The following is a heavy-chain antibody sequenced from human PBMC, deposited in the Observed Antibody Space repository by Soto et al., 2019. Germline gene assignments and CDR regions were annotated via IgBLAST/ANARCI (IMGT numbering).Heavy chain of an antibody. CDR1: GGSFSGYY. Sequence: PSETLSLTCAVYGGSFSGYYWSWIRQPPGKGLEWIGEINHSGSTNYNPSLKSRVTISVDTSKNQFSLKLSSVTAADTAVYYCARGSWISMVRGVIRRRYFDYWRQGTLVTVSS. D-gene: IGHD3-10*01. CDR3: ARGSWISMVRGVIRRRYFDY. V-gene: IGHV4-34*01. CDR2: INHSGST. J-gene: IGHJ4*02.